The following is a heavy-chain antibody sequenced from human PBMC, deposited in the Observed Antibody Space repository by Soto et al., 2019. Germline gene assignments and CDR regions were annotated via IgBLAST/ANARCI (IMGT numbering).Heavy chain of an antibody. V-gene: IGHV6-1*01. CDR2: TYYRSKWYN. Sequence: SQTLSLTCAISGDSVSSNSAAWNWIRQSPSRGLEWLGRTYYRSKWYNDYGVSVKSRITINPDTSKNQFSLQLNSVTPEDTAVYYCAREVSRLRRRFNWFDPWGQGTLVTVSS. J-gene: IGHJ5*02. CDR1: GDSVSSNSAA. CDR3: AREVSRLRRRFNWFDP. D-gene: IGHD5-12*01.